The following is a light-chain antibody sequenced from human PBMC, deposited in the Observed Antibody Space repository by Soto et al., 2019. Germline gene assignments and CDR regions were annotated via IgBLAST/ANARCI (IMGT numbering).Light chain of an antibody. J-gene: IGKJ1*01. CDR1: QNINNY. Sequence: DIQMTQSPSSLSASVGDRVTITCQASQNINNYLNWYQQKPGRAPKLLIYDASNLEAGVPSRFRGSGSGTDFTLTISSLQPEDFATYYCQQSYSTPRSTFGQGTKVDIK. CDR2: DAS. CDR3: QQSYSTPRST. V-gene: IGKV1-39*01.